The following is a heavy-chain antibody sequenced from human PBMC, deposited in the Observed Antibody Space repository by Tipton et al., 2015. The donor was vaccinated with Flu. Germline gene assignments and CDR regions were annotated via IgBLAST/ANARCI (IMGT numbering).Heavy chain of an antibody. Sequence: TLSLTCAVYGGSFSGYYWSWIRQPPGKGLEWIGEINHSGSTNYNPSLKSRVTISVDTSKNQFSLKLSSVTAADTAVYYCARGGGDSSGYYIDYWGQGTLVTGSS. J-gene: IGHJ4*02. CDR2: INHSGST. CDR3: ARGGGDSSGYYIDY. D-gene: IGHD3-22*01. V-gene: IGHV4-34*01. CDR1: GGSFSGYY.